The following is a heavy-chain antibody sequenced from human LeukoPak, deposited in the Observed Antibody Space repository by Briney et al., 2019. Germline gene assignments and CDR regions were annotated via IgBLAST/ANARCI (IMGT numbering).Heavy chain of an antibody. V-gene: IGHV4-59*12. J-gene: IGHJ1*01. D-gene: IGHD6-13*01. CDR1: GGSISTYY. CDR2: IYYTGST. Sequence: PSETLSLTCTVSGGSISTYYWSWIRQPPGKGLEWIGYIYYTGSTNYNPSLKSRVTISVDTSKNQFSLKLSSVTAADTAVYYCARTGYSSSWYRIQHWGQGTLVTVSS. CDR3: ARTGYSSSWYRIQH.